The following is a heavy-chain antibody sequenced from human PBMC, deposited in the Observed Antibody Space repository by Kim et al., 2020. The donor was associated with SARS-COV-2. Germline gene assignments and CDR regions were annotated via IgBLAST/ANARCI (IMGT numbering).Heavy chain of an antibody. Sequence: GGSLRLSCAASGFTFTSYGMNWVRQAPGKGLEWITYSHSNTRTIHYADSVRGRFTVSRDNARNSLTLQMNSLTDADTAVYYCARSLPGGNYYFDYWGEGALVTVSS. CDR3: ARSLPGGNYYFDY. D-gene: IGHD1-1*01. V-gene: IGHV3-48*02. J-gene: IGHJ4*02. CDR2: SHSNTRTI. CDR1: GFTFTSYG.